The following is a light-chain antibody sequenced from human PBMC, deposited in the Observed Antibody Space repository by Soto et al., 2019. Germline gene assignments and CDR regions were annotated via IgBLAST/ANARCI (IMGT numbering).Light chain of an antibody. CDR1: SSNIENNF. Sequence: QSVLTQPPSVSAAPGQRVTISCSGSSSNIENNFVSWFQQLPGTAPKLLIYDNNKRPSGIPDRFSGSKSGTSATLGITGLQTGDEADYYCGTWDASLSAVVFGGGTKLTVL. CDR3: GTWDASLSAVV. J-gene: IGLJ2*01. CDR2: DNN. V-gene: IGLV1-51*01.